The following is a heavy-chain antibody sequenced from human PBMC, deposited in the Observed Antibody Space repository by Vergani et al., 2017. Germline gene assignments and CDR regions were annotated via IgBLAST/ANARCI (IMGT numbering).Heavy chain of an antibody. J-gene: IGHJ6*03. CDR1: GFTFSSSW. V-gene: IGHV3-7*01. Sequence: EVQLVESGGGLVQPGGSLRLSCAASGFTFSSSWMSWVRQAPGKGLEWVANIKQDGSEKYYVDSVKGRFTISRDNAKNSLYLQMNSLRAEDTAVYYCARASSSSGYYYYYYMDVWGK. D-gene: IGHD6-6*01. CDR2: IKQDGSEK. CDR3: ARASSSSGYYYYYYMDV.